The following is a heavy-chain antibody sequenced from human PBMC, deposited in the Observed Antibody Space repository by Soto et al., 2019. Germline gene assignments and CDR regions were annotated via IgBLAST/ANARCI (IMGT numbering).Heavy chain of an antibody. CDR1: GYSFTSYW. CDR3: ARPKDVGNGAYYYYYMDV. Sequence: GESLKISCKGSGYSFTSYWIGWARQMPGKGLEWMGIIYPGDSDTRYSPSFQGQVTISADKSISTAYLQWISLKASDTAMYYCARPKDVGNGAYYYYYMDVWGKGTTVTVSS. D-gene: IGHD1-1*01. CDR2: IYPGDSDT. J-gene: IGHJ6*03. V-gene: IGHV5-51*01.